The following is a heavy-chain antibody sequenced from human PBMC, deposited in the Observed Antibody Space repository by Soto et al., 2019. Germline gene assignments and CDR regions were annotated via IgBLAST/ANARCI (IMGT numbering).Heavy chain of an antibody. Sequence: VSGPTLVNPTQTLTLTCTFSGFSLSTSGMRVSWIRQPPGKALEWLARIDWDDDKFYSTSLKTRLTISKDTSKNQVVLTMTNMDPVDTATYYCARTKYYYDSSGTYYFDYWGQGTLVTVSS. D-gene: IGHD3-22*01. CDR3: ARTKYYYDSSGTYYFDY. CDR1: GFSLSTSGMR. CDR2: IDWDDDK. V-gene: IGHV2-70*04. J-gene: IGHJ4*02.